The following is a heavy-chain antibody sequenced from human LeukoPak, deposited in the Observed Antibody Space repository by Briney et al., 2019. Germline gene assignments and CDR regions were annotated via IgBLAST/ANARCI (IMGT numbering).Heavy chain of an antibody. J-gene: IGHJ4*02. Sequence: SETLSLTCTVSGGSISSYYWSWIRQPPGKGLEWIGYIYYSGSTNYNPSLKSRVTISVDTSKNQFSLKLSSVTAADTAVYYCASFFTGATHATGYFDYWGRGTLVTVSS. V-gene: IGHV4-59*08. D-gene: IGHD1-7*01. CDR1: GGSISSYY. CDR3: ASFFTGATHATGYFDY. CDR2: IYYSGST.